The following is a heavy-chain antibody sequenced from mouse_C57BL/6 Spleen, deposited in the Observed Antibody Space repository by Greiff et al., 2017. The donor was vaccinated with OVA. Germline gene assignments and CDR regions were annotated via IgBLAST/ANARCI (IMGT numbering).Heavy chain of an antibody. D-gene: IGHD1-1*01. CDR3: TRDPITTVVATKNFDY. Sequence: QVQLQQSGAELVRPGASVTLSCKASGYTFTDYEMHWVKQTPLHGLEWIGAIDPETGGTAYNQKFKGKAILTADKSSSTAYMELRSLTSEDSAVYYCTRDPITTVVATKNFDYWGQGTTLTVSS. V-gene: IGHV1-15*01. CDR1: GYTFTDYE. CDR2: IDPETGGT. J-gene: IGHJ2*01.